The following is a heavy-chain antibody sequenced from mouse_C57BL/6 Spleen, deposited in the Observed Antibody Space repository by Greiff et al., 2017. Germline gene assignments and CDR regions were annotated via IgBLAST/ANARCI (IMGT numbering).Heavy chain of an antibody. V-gene: IGHV1-85*01. CDR3: ARENPITTRDY. Sequence: VKLQESGPELVKPGASVKLSCKASGYTFTSYDINWVKQRPGQGLEWIGWIYPRDGSTKYNEKFKGKATLTVDTSSSTAYMELHSLTSEDSAVYFCARENPITTRDYWGQGTTLTVSS. CDR1: GYTFTSYD. CDR2: IYPRDGST. D-gene: IGHD1-2*01. J-gene: IGHJ2*01.